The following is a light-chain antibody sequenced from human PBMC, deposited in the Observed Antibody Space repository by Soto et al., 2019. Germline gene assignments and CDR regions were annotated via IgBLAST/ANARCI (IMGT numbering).Light chain of an antibody. CDR3: HQYKNWPYT. V-gene: IGKV3-15*01. Sequence: EIVMTQSPATLSVSPGERATLSCRASQSVSSDLAWYQQKPGQAPRLLIYGASTRATGIPARFSGSGSGTEFTLTISSLQSEDFAVYYCHQYKNWPYTFGQGTELEIK. CDR1: QSVSSD. J-gene: IGKJ2*01. CDR2: GAS.